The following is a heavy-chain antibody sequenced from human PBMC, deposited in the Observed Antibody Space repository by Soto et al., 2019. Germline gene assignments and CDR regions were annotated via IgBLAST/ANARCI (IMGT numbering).Heavy chain of an antibody. J-gene: IGHJ4*02. D-gene: IGHD1-1*01. CDR3: AKEERSQYFDY. CDR1: GFTFSSYA. CDR2: ISVSGDTT. V-gene: IGHV3-23*01. Sequence: EVQLLESGGGLVQPGGSLRLSCAASGFTFSSYAMSWVRQGPGEGLEWVSAISVSGDTTNYADAVKGRFIISRDNSKNTLYLQMNSLRAEDTAVYYCAKEERSQYFDYWGQGTLVTVSS.